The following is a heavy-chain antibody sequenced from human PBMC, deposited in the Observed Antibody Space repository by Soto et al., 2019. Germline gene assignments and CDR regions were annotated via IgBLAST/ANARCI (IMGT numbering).Heavy chain of an antibody. CDR3: ARNEQLVWGGVDV. CDR1: GGSISSGGYY. V-gene: IGHV4-31*03. Sequence: SETLSLTCTVSGGSISSGGYYWSWIRQHPGKGLEWIGYIYYSGSTYYNPSLKSRVTISVDTSKNQFSLKLSSVTAADTAVYYCARNEQLVWGGVDVCGQATTVTLSS. D-gene: IGHD6-13*01. J-gene: IGHJ6*02. CDR2: IYYSGST.